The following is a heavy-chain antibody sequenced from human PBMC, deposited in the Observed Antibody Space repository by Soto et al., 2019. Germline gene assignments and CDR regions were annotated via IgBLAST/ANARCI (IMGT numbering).Heavy chain of an antibody. CDR2: ISAYNGNK. D-gene: IGHD6-13*01. V-gene: IGHV1-18*01. Sequence: ASVKVSCKASGYTFTSYGISWVRQAPGQGLEWMGWISAYNGNKKYAQKLQGRVTMTTDTSTSTAYVELRSLRSDDTAVYYCARDVGQQLVDYWGQGTLVTVSS. J-gene: IGHJ4*02. CDR1: GYTFTSYG. CDR3: ARDVGQQLVDY.